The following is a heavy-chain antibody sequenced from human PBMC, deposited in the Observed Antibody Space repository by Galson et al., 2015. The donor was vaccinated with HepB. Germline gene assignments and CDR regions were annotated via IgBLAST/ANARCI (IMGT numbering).Heavy chain of an antibody. J-gene: IGHJ4*02. CDR2: ISGYNGNT. CDR3: ARDIWGTGYSSSWYRGGADFDY. CDR1: GYTFTTYG. V-gene: IGHV1-18*01. Sequence: SVKVSCKASGYTFTTYGISWVRQAPGQGLEWMGWISGYNGNTYYAQKLQGRVTMTTDTSTSTAYMELRSLRSDDTAVYYCARDIWGTGYSSSWYRGGADFDYWGQGTLVTVSS. D-gene: IGHD6-13*01.